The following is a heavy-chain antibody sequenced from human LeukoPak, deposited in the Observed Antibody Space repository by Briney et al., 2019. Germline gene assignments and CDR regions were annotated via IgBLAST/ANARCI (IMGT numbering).Heavy chain of an antibody. J-gene: IGHJ4*02. CDR3: ARDDGDGYNFPYFDY. Sequence: ASVKVSCKASGYTFTSYGISWVRQAPGQGLEWMGWISAYNGNTNYAQKLQGRVTMTTDTSTSTAYMELRSLRSDDTAVYYCARDDGDGYNFPYFDYWGQGTLVTVSS. CDR2: ISAYNGNT. V-gene: IGHV1-18*01. CDR1: GYTFTSYG. D-gene: IGHD5-24*01.